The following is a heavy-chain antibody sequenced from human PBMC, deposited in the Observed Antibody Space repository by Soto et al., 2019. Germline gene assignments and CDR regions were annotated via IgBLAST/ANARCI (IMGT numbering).Heavy chain of an antibody. CDR1: GFTLSRSS. V-gene: IGHV3-21*01. D-gene: IGHD6-13*01. CDR2: ISSSSRYI. Sequence: GGSLRLPWAASGFTLSRSSMYWGRQAPGKGLEWGSSISSSSRYIYYADSVKGRLTISRDNAKNSLYLQMNSLRAEDTAVYYCARFSSSGAEYFQHWGQGTLVTVSS. CDR3: ARFSSSGAEYFQH. J-gene: IGHJ1*01.